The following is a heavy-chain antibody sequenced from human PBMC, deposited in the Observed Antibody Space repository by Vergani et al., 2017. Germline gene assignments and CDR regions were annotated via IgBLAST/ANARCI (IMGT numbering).Heavy chain of an antibody. Sequence: QVQLVQSGAEVKKPGSSVKVSCKASGGTFSSYAISWVRQAPGQGLEWMGGIIPIFGTANYAQKFQGRVTITADESTSTAYMELSSLRSEDTAVYYCARNNRDCSSTSCYAYXFDYWGQGTLVTVSS. CDR1: GGTFSSYA. V-gene: IGHV1-69*01. D-gene: IGHD2-2*01. CDR3: ARNNRDCSSTSCYAYXFDY. CDR2: IIPIFGTA. J-gene: IGHJ4*02.